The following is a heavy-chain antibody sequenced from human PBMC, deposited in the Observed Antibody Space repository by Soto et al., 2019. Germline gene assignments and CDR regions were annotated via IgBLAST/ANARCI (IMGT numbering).Heavy chain of an antibody. D-gene: IGHD2-15*01. CDR1: GYSVSSSEYY. V-gene: IGHV4-39*01. CDR3: APLTVSLSGPYGIHV. J-gene: IGHJ6*02. CDR2: MFYSGLT. Sequence: SETLSLTCSVSGYSVSSSEYYCAWIRQPPGKGLEWIGSMFYSGLTYYNPSLKSRVTLSVDTSKNQFSVRLNSVTATDTAVYYCAPLTVSLSGPYGIHVWGQGTTVTVSS.